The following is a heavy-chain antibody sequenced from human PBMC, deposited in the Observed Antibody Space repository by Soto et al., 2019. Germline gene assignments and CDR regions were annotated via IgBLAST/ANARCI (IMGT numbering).Heavy chain of an antibody. CDR2: IYYSGST. J-gene: IGHJ5*02. CDR3: ARHIAAAGISWFDP. D-gene: IGHD6-13*01. Sequence: SETLSLTCTVSGGSISSSSYYWGWIRQPPGKGLEWIGSIYYSGSTYYNPSLKSRVTISVDTSKNQFSLKLSSVTAADTAVYYCARHIAAAGISWFDPWGQGTLVTVSS. CDR1: GGSISSSSYY. V-gene: IGHV4-39*01.